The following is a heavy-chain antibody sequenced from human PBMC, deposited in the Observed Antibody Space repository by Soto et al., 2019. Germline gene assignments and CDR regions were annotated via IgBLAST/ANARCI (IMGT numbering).Heavy chain of an antibody. CDR1: GFTFSDHY. V-gene: IGHV3-72*01. Sequence: EVQLVESGGGLVQPGGSLRLSCAASGFTFSDHYMDWVRRAPGRGLEWVGRVRNKANSYATEYAASVKGRFTISRDDSKNSLYLQMNSLETEDTAVYFCARYSGNYYTSFDYWGQGTLVTVSS. D-gene: IGHD3-10*01. J-gene: IGHJ4*02. CDR2: VRNKANSYAT. CDR3: ARYSGNYYTSFDY.